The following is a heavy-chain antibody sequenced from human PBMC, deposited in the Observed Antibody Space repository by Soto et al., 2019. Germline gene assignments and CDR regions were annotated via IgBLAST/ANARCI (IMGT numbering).Heavy chain of an antibody. V-gene: IGHV1-2*04. CDR1: GYSFTDYH. Sequence: DSVKVSCKASGYSFTDYHIHWVRQAPGQGLEWLGRINPKSGGTSTAQKFQGWVTMTRDRSISTVYMELTRLRSDDTAVYFCAREHSTDCSNGVCSFFYNHQMDVWGQGTTVTVSS. D-gene: IGHD2-8*01. CDR3: AREHSTDCSNGVCSFFYNHQMDV. J-gene: IGHJ6*02. CDR2: INPKSGGT.